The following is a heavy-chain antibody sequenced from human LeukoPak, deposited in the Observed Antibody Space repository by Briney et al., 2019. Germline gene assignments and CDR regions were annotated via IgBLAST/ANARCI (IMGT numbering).Heavy chain of an antibody. Sequence: SETLSLTCTVSGGSISSSSYYWGLIRQPPGKGLEWIGSIYYSGSTYYNPSLKSRVTISVDTSKTQFSLKLSSVTAADTAVYYCAGSPTTAGYSIIFDPWGQGTLVTVSS. D-gene: IGHD6-13*01. CDR2: IYYSGST. J-gene: IGHJ5*02. CDR1: GGSISSSSYY. CDR3: AGSPTTAGYSIIFDP. V-gene: IGHV4-39*07.